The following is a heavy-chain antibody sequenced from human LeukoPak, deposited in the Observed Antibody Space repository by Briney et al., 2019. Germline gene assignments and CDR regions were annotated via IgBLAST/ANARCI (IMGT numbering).Heavy chain of an antibody. CDR1: GFTVSDNY. D-gene: IGHD1-14*01. CDR3: AKGNPQPFDY. V-gene: IGHV3-53*01. J-gene: IGHJ4*02. CDR2: IYGGST. Sequence: PGGSLRLSCAASGFTVSDNYMTWVRQAPGKGLEWVSIIYGGSTYYADSVKGRFTISRDNSKNTLYLQMNSLRAEDTAVYYCAKGNPQPFDYWGQGTLVTVSS.